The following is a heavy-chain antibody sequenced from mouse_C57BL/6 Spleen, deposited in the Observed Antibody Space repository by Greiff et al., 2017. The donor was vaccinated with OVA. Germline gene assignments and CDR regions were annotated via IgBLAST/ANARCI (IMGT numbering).Heavy chain of an antibody. V-gene: IGHV1-82*01. Sequence: VQLQQSGPELVKPGASVKISCKASGYAFSSSWMNWVKQRPGTGLEWIGRIYPGDGDTNYNGKFKGKATLTADKSSSTAYMQLSSLTSEDSAVYFCARGWDRDYWGQGTTLTVSS. CDR2: IYPGDGDT. CDR1: GYAFSSSW. D-gene: IGHD3-3*01. CDR3: ARGWDRDY. J-gene: IGHJ2*01.